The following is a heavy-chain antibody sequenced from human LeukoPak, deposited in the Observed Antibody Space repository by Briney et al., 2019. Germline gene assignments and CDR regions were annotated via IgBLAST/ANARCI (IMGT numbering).Heavy chain of an antibody. J-gene: IGHJ4*02. CDR3: AKTNGYFDQ. CDR1: GFTFSSYG. V-gene: IGHV3-23*01. CDR2: ISGSGETT. Sequence: PGGSLRLSCAASGFTFSSYGMTWLRQTPAKGLEWVSAISGSGETTYYSDSVKGRFTISRDNSKNTLFLQMNSLRVEDAAMYYCAKTNGYFDQWGQGTLAAVSS. D-gene: IGHD2-8*01.